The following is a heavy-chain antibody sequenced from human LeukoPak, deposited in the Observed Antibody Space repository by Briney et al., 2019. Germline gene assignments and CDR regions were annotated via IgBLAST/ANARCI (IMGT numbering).Heavy chain of an antibody. CDR2: INHSGST. CDR1: GGSFSGYY. J-gene: IGHJ2*01. CDR3: ARGYSYGCFDL. D-gene: IGHD5-18*01. V-gene: IGHV4-34*01. Sequence: LETLSLICAVYGGSFSGYYWSWIRQPPGKGLEWIGEINHSGSTNYNPSLKSRVTISVDTSKNQFSLKLSSVTAADTAVYYCARGYSYGCFDLWGRGTLVTVSS.